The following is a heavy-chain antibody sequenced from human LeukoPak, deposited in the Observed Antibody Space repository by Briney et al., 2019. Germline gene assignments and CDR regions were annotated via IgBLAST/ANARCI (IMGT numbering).Heavy chain of an antibody. V-gene: IGHV3-64*01. D-gene: IGHD1-14*01. CDR1: GFTFSSYA. J-gene: IGHJ6*02. CDR2: ISSNGGST. CDR3: ARDSLTLSLNGMDV. Sequence: GGSLRLSCAASGFTFSSYAMHWVRQAPGKGLEYVSAISSNGGSTYYANSVKGRFTISRDNSKKTLYLQMGSLRAEDMAVYYCARDSLTLSLNGMDVWGQGTTVTVSS.